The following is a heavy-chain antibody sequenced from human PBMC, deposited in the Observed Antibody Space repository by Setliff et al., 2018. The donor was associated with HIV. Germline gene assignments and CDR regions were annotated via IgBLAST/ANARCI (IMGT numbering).Heavy chain of an antibody. V-gene: IGHV4-31*03. CDR2: VYYTGTT. Sequence: PSETLSLTCTVSGVSVCSGGYHWSWIRQHPGKGLEWIGYVYYTGTTYFNPSLKSRITISVDTSKNQFSLKLGFVTAADTAVYYCARGESTTWDLAEYFQHWGHGTLVTVS. CDR3: ARGESTTWDLAEYFQH. J-gene: IGHJ1*01. CDR1: GVSVCSGGYH. D-gene: IGHD2-2*01.